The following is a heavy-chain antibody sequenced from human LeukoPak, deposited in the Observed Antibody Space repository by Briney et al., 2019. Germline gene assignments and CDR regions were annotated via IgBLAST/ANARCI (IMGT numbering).Heavy chain of an antibody. Sequence: PGGSLRLSCAASGFTFNSYWMTWVRQAPGKGLEWVANIKQDGSEKYYVDSVKGRFTISRDNAKNSLYLQMNSLRAEDTAVYYCARDYGDHPYDLWGRGTLVTVSS. J-gene: IGHJ2*01. CDR1: GFTFNSYW. D-gene: IGHD4-17*01. V-gene: IGHV3-7*05. CDR2: IKQDGSEK. CDR3: ARDYGDHPYDL.